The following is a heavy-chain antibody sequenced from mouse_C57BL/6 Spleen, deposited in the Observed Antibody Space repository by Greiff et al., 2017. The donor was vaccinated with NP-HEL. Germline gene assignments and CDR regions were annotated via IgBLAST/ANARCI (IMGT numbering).Heavy chain of an antibody. CDR1: GYTFTSYW. J-gene: IGHJ4*01. Sequence: VQLQQSGAELVRPGSSVKLSCKASGYTFTSYWMDWVKQRPGQGLEWIGNIYPSDSETHYNQKFKDKATLTVDKSSSTAYMQLSSLTSEDSAVYYCARQGGVDYYGSRNYAMDYWGQGTSVTVSS. CDR2: IYPSDSET. CDR3: ARQGGVDYYGSRNYAMDY. D-gene: IGHD1-1*01. V-gene: IGHV1-61*01.